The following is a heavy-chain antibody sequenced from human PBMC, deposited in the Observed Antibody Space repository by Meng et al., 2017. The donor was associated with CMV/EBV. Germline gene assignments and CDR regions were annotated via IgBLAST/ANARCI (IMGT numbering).Heavy chain of an antibody. Sequence: ASVKVSCKAFGYTFTSYYMHWVRQAPGQGLEWMGIINPSGGSTSYAQKFQGRVTMTRDTSTSTVYMELSSLRSEDTAVYYCANAVVRYNWFDPWGQGTLVTVSS. D-gene: IGHD4-23*01. CDR2: INPSGGST. V-gene: IGHV1-46*01. J-gene: IGHJ5*02. CDR3: ANAVVRYNWFDP. CDR1: GYTFTSYY.